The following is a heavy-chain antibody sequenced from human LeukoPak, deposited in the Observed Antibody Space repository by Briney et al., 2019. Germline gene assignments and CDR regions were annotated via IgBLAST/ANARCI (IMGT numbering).Heavy chain of an antibody. CDR3: ARVRYNWNYGQNFDY. J-gene: IGHJ4*02. CDR1: GYTFTSYD. CDR2: MNPNSGNT. Sequence: ASVKVSCKASGYTFTSYDINWVRQATGQGLEWMGWMNPNSGNTNYAQKLQGRVTMTTDTSTSTAYMELRSLRSDDTAVYYCARVRYNWNYGQNFDYWGQGTLVTVSS. V-gene: IGHV1-18*01. D-gene: IGHD1-7*01.